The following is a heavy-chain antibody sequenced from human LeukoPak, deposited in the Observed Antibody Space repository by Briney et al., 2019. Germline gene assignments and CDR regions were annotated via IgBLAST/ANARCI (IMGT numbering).Heavy chain of an antibody. V-gene: IGHV1-69*05. CDR1: GGTFNTYA. CDR2: IIPMFGTA. D-gene: IGHD1-26*01. CDR3: ARALVQPSGAFDI. J-gene: IGHJ3*02. Sequence: RASVKVSCKASGGTFNTYAINWVRQAPGQGVEWMGGIIPMFGTANYAQKFQGRVTITTDASSNTAYMEMSSLRSDDSAVYFCARALVQPSGAFDIWGQGAMVTVSS.